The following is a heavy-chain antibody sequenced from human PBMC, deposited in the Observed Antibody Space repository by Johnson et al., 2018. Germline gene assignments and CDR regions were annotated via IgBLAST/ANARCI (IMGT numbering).Heavy chain of an antibody. CDR1: GGTFSSYA. J-gene: IGHJ6*02. CDR2: IIPIFGTA. V-gene: IGHV1-69*01. Sequence: QVQLVQSGAEVKKXESSXKVXCKASGGTFSSYAISWVRQAPGQGLEWMGGIIPIFGTANYAQKFQGRVTITADESTSTAYMELSSLRSEDTAVYYCASDHGVVVAGSRHYCGMDVWGQGTTVTVSS. CDR3: ASDHGVVVAGSRHYCGMDV. D-gene: IGHD2-15*01.